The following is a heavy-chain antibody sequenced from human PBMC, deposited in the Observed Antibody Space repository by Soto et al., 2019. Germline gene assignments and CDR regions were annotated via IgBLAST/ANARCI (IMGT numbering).Heavy chain of an antibody. CDR2: IYPGDSDT. J-gene: IGHJ3*02. CDR3: AGPKIAVAGIIGAFDI. CDR1: GYSFTSYW. D-gene: IGHD6-19*01. Sequence: LKISCKGSGYSFTSYWIGWVRQMPGKGLEWMGIIYPGDSDTRYSPSFQGQVTISADKSISTAYLQWSSLKASDTAMYYCAGPKIAVAGIIGAFDIWRQGTMVTVSS. V-gene: IGHV5-51*01.